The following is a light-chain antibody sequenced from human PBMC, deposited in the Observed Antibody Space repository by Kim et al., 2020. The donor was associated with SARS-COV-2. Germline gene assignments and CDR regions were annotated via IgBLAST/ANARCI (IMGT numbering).Light chain of an antibody. J-gene: IGKJ4*01. CDR3: QRYYTAPPP. V-gene: IGKV4-1*01. CDR2: WAP. Sequence: ATSTSTSSESIFYRSTTTTNLDRYKRKPGQPPKLLVYWAPTRESGVPDRFRGSGSGTDFTLTISSLQAVDVAVYYSQRYYTAPPPFAGGTTVDI. CDR1: ESIFYRSTTTTN.